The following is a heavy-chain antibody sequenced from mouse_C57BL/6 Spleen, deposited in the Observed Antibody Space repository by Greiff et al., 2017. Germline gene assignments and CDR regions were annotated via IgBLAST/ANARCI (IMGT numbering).Heavy chain of an antibody. CDR2: FYPGSGSI. J-gene: IGHJ4*01. CDR3: ARHEDGGYDVDYAMDY. V-gene: IGHV1-62-2*01. Sequence: QVQLTQSGAELVKPGASVKLSCKASGYTFTEYTIHWVKQRSGQGLEWIGWFYPGSGSIKYNEKFKDKATLTADKSSSTVYMELSRVTSEDSAVYFCARHEDGGYDVDYAMDYWGQGTSVTVSS. CDR1: GYTFTEYT. D-gene: IGHD2-2*01.